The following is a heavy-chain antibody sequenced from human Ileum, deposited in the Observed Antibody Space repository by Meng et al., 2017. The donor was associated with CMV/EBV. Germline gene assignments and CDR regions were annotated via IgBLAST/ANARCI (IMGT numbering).Heavy chain of an antibody. Sequence: GESLKISCAASGFTFSSHAMSWVRQAPGKGLEWVSSTTGSGAGTYYADSVKGRFTISRDNSKNTLYLQMHSLRAEDTAIYYCAKGTGDRSYYYYYYAVDVWGQGTTVTGSS. J-gene: IGHJ6*02. CDR2: TTGSGAGT. CDR1: GFTFSSHA. CDR3: AKGTGDRSYYYYYYAVDV. D-gene: IGHD3/OR15-3a*01. V-gene: IGHV3-23*01.